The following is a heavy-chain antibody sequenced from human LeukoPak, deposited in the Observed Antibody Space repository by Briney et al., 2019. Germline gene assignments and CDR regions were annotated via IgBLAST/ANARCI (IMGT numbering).Heavy chain of an antibody. Sequence: GGSLRLSCAASGFTFSSYAMSRVRQAPGKGLEWVSAISGSGGSTYYADSVKGRFTISRDNSKNTLYLQMNSLRAEDTAVYYCAKDSTSTYSSSWYIPWFDPWGQGTLVTVSS. CDR3: AKDSTSTYSSSWYIPWFDP. D-gene: IGHD6-13*01. J-gene: IGHJ5*02. CDR2: ISGSGGST. CDR1: GFTFSSYA. V-gene: IGHV3-23*01.